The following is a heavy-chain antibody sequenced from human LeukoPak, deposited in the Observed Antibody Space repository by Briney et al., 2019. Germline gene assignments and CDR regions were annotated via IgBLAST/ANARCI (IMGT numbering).Heavy chain of an antibody. CDR1: GGSISSYY. CDR2: IYYSGST. CDR3: ARALTTTFGGWFDP. V-gene: IGHV4-59*01. Sequence: SETLSLTCTVSGGSISSYYWSWIRQPPGKGLEWIGYIYYSGSTNYNPSLRSRVTISVDTSKNQFSLKLSSVTAADTAVYYCARALTTTFGGWFDPWGQGTLVTVSS. J-gene: IGHJ5*02. D-gene: IGHD3-16*01.